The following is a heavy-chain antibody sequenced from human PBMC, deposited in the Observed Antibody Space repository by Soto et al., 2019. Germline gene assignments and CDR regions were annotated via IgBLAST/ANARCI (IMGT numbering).Heavy chain of an antibody. D-gene: IGHD3-10*01. V-gene: IGHV1-69*13. Sequence: GASVKVSCKASGGTFNSYAISWVRQAPGQGLEWMGGIIPIFGTANYAQKFQGRVTITADESTSTAYMELSSLRSEDTAVYYCATSITMVRGVIRDYYYYGMDVWGQGTTVTVSS. CDR1: GGTFNSYA. CDR2: IIPIFGTA. J-gene: IGHJ6*02. CDR3: ATSITMVRGVIRDYYYYGMDV.